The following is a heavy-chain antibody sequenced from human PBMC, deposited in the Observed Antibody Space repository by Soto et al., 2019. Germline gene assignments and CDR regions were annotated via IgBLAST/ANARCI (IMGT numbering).Heavy chain of an antibody. CDR3: ARGPSGDKVDY. D-gene: IGHD7-27*01. J-gene: IGHJ4*02. V-gene: IGHV4-39*01. Sequence: SETLSLTCTVSGGSISSSSYYWGWIRQPPGKGLEWIGGIYYSGSTYYNPSLKSRVTISVDTFKNQFSLKLSSVTAADTAVYYCARGPSGDKVDYWGQGTLVTVS. CDR2: IYYSGST. CDR1: GGSISSSSYY.